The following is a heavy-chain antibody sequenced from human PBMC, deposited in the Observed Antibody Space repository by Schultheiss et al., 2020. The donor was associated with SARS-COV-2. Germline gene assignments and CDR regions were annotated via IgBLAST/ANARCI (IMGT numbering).Heavy chain of an antibody. J-gene: IGHJ5*02. CDR1: GYTFTGYF. D-gene: IGHD1-1*01. Sequence: ASVKVSCKASGYTFTGYFLHWVRQAPGQGLEWMGRINPSSGGTNVAQNFQGRITMTRDTSVRTVYMELSRLRSDDTAVYYCARDANAFDPWGQGTLVTVSS. CDR2: INPSSGGT. CDR3: ARDANAFDP. V-gene: IGHV1-2*02.